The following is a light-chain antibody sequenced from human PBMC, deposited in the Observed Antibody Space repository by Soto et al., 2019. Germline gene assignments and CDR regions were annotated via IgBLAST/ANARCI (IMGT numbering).Light chain of an antibody. Sequence: QPVLTQPPSASGTPGQRVSISCSGLSSNIGSHAVDWYQQLPGTAPKLLIYSNDQRPSGVPDRFSGSKSGTAASLAISGLQSEDEGDYFCATWDDSPSGVVFGGGTQLTVL. CDR2: SND. J-gene: IGLJ3*02. CDR3: ATWDDSPSGVV. V-gene: IGLV1-44*01. CDR1: SSNIGSHA.